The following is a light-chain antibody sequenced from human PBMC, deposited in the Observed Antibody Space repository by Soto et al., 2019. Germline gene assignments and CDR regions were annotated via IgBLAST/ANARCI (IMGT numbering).Light chain of an antibody. CDR2: EVS. CDR3: SSYTSSSTLAVV. CDR1: SSDVGSYNR. J-gene: IGLJ2*01. V-gene: IGLV2-18*02. Sequence: QSALTQPPSVSGSPGQSVTISCTGTSSDVGSYNRVSWYQQPPGTAPKLMIYEVSNRPSGVPDRFSGSKSGNTASLTISGLQAEDEADYYCSSYTSSSTLAVVFGGGTKVTVL.